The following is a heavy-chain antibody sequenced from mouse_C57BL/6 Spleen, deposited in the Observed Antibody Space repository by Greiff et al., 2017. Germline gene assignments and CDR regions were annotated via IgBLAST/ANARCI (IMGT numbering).Heavy chain of an antibody. CDR3: ARYDDEGY. J-gene: IGHJ2*01. CDR1: GYAFSSSW. Sequence: QVQLQQSGPELVKPGASVKISCKASGYAFSSSWMNWVKQRPGKGLEWIGRIYPGDGDTNYNGKFKGKATLTADKSSSTAYMQLSSLTSEDSAVYFCARYDDEGYWGQGTTLTVSS. D-gene: IGHD2-4*01. V-gene: IGHV1-82*01. CDR2: IYPGDGDT.